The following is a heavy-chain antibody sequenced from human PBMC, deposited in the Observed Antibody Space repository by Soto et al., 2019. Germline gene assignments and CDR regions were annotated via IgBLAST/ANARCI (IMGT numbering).Heavy chain of an antibody. CDR3: ASRYGSAIDY. CDR2: IYYSGST. CDR1: GGTISRWY. D-gene: IGHD1-26*01. V-gene: IGHV4-59*08. Sequence: QVQLQESCPGLVTPSETLSLTCTVSGGTISRWYWSWIRQPPGKGLEWIGYIYYSGSTNCNPSIKIRFTISVETSKNQSSLMLSSVTAADTAVYYCASRYGSAIDYWCQGTLCTVSS. J-gene: IGHJ4*02.